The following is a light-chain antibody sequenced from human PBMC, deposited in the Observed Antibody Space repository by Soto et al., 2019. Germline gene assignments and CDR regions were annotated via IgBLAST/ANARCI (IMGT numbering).Light chain of an antibody. CDR1: QSVSIY. CDR3: QQRRLGVT. V-gene: IGKV3-11*01. CDR2: DAS. Sequence: EIVLTQSPATLSLSPGERATLSCRASQSVSIYLAWYQQKPGQAPRLLIYDASKRATGSPARFSGSGSGTDFTFTITNLEPEDFAVYYCQQRRLGVTFGPGTKVYIK. J-gene: IGKJ3*01.